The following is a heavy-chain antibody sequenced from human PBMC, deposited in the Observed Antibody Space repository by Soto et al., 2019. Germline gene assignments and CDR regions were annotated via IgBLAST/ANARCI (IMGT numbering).Heavy chain of an antibody. CDR1: GDSVSNISAT. Sequence: PSQTLSLTCAISGDSVSNISATWNWIRQSPSRGLEWLGRTYFRSKWYNDYAVSVKSRITINPDTSKNQFSLQLNSVTPEDTAAYYCKSLVGVDVGGKGPRVTLP. CDR2: TYFRSKWYN. V-gene: IGHV6-1*01. J-gene: IGHJ6*04. CDR3: KSLVGVDV. D-gene: IGHD2-15*01.